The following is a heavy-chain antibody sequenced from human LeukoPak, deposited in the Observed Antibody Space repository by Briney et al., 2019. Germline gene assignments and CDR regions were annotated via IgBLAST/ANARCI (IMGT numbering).Heavy chain of an antibody. D-gene: IGHD4-17*01. Sequence: GGSLRLSCAGSGFAFSRYGMTWVCQAPGKGLEWVSYISGSSGTINYADSVKGRLTISRDNAKNSLFLQMNGLRVEDTAVYFCAREHDYGDYAFDFWGRGTLVTVSS. J-gene: IGHJ4*02. V-gene: IGHV3-48*04. CDR1: GFAFSRYG. CDR3: AREHDYGDYAFDF. CDR2: ISGSSGTI.